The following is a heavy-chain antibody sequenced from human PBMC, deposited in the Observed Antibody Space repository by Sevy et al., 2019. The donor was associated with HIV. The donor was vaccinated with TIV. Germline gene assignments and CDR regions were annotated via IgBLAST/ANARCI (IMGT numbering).Heavy chain of an antibody. CDR1: GFTFSNAW. Sequence: GGSLRLSCAASGFTFSNAWMSWVRQAPGKGLEWVGRIKSKTDGGTTDYAAPVKGRFTISRDDSKNTLYLQMNSLKTEDTAVYYCTTTRNGGYELRDYWGQGTLVTVSS. J-gene: IGHJ4*02. V-gene: IGHV3-15*01. CDR2: IKSKTDGGTT. D-gene: IGHD5-12*01. CDR3: TTTRNGGYELRDY.